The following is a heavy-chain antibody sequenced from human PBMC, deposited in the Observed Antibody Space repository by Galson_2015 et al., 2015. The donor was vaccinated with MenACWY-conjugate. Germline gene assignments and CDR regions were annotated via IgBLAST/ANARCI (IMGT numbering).Heavy chain of an antibody. CDR1: GDSVSSDSAA. CDR2: TYYRSKWYY. D-gene: IGHD5/OR15-5a*01. CDR3: AKEGAGLRG. Sequence: CAISGDSVSSDSAAWNWVRQSPSRGLEWLGRTYYRSKWYYDYALSVRSRLIINLDTSKNQFSLQLNSVTPEDTAVYYCAKEGAGLRGWGQGTLVIVSS. J-gene: IGHJ4*02. V-gene: IGHV6-1*01.